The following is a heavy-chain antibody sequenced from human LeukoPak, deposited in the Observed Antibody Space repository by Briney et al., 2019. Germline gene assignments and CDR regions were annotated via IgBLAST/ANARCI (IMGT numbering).Heavy chain of an antibody. CDR3: ARDDDGYNVGY. D-gene: IGHD5-24*01. V-gene: IGHV4-39*07. Sequence: LRLSCAASGFTFSSYGMHWVRQPPGKGLEWIGSIYYSGSTYYNPSLKSRVTISVDTSKNQFSLKLSSVTAADTAVYYCARDDDGYNVGYWGQGTLVTVSS. CDR1: GFTFSSYG. CDR2: IYYSGST. J-gene: IGHJ4*02.